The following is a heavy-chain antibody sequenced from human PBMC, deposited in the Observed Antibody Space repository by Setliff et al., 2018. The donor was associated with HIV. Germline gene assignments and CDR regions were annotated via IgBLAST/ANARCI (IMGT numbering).Heavy chain of an antibody. Sequence: SETLSLTCTVSGGSVSSGTYYWTWTRQPPGKGLEWIGYIYYSGSTNYNPSLKTRVTVSADTSKNQFSLKLTSVTAADTAVYYCARDGGGFASGTFDIWGQGTKVTVSS. D-gene: IGHD2-15*01. J-gene: IGHJ3*02. CDR1: GGSVSSGTYY. V-gene: IGHV4-61*01. CDR2: IYYSGST. CDR3: ARDGGGFASGTFDI.